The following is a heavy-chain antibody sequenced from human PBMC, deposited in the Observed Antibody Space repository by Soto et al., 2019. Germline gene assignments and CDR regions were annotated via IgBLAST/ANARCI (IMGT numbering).Heavy chain of an antibody. CDR2: TGSGTGPG. CDR3: ARRDSGGFFRFFDS. D-gene: IGHD2-15*01. Sequence: VASVKVSCKASGGSLSTNPISWVRQAPGQGLEWMGGTGSGTGPGNNAQKFQGRLTVTADKSTSTVYMELTNLSSEDTAVYYCARRDSGGFFRFFDSWGQGTLVTVS. V-gene: IGHV1-69*06. J-gene: IGHJ4*02. CDR1: GGSLSTNP.